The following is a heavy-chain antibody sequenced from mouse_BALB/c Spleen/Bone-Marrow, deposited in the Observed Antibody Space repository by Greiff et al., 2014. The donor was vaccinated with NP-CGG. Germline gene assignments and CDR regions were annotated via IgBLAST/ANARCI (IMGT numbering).Heavy chain of an antibody. CDR3: TRRGIYDERTAMDY. J-gene: IGHJ4*01. D-gene: IGHD2-12*01. CDR1: GFTFSSYG. CDR2: INSGGTNT. V-gene: IGHV5-6*02. Sequence: EVKLVESGGDLVYPGGSLKLSCAASGFTFSSYGMSWVRQTPDTRLEWVATINSGGTNTYYPDSTKGRFTISRDNAKNTLYLQMSSLRSEDTAMYYCTRRGIYDERTAMDYWGRGTSVTVSS.